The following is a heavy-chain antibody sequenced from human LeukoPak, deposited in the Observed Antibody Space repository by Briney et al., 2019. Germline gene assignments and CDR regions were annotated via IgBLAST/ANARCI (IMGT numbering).Heavy chain of an antibody. D-gene: IGHD6-25*01. V-gene: IGHV4-59*01. Sequence: SETLSLTCSVSGGSISPYYWSWLRQPPGKGLEWIGYIFYSGVTTYNPSLKSRVSISLDSPKNQFFLRLTSVTAADTAMYYCARAETLAAIYFDFWGQGRLVTVSS. CDR1: GGSISPYY. CDR2: IFYSGVT. CDR3: ARAETLAAIYFDF. J-gene: IGHJ4*02.